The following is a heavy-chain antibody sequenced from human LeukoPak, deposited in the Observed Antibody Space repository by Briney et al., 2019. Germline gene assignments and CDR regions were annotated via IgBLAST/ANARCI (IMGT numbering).Heavy chain of an antibody. D-gene: IGHD1-26*01. V-gene: IGHV3-30*18. J-gene: IGHJ4*02. CDR3: AKVSVWIVRVSSRSDYFDY. CDR2: ISYDGSNK. CDR1: GFTFSSYG. Sequence: GSLRLSCAVSGFTFSSYGMHWVRQAPGKGLEWMAVISYDGSNKYYADSVKGRFTISRDNSKNTLYLQMNSLRAEDTAVYYCAKVSVWIVRVSSRSDYFDYWGQGTLVTVSS.